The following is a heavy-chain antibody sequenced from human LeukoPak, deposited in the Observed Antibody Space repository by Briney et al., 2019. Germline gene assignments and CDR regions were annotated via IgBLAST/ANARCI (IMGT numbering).Heavy chain of an antibody. CDR1: GFTFSSYW. J-gene: IGHJ6*02. D-gene: IGHD6-13*01. V-gene: IGHV3-74*01. CDR2: ISGDETTT. Sequence: GGSLRLSCAVSGFTFSSYWMHWVRQGPGKGLVWVSRISGDETTTSYADSVKGRFTIFRDNAKKTLFLQMNSLRAEDTAVYYCAKDPQQGGYYYYYGMDVWGQGTTVTVSS. CDR3: AKDPQQGGYYYYYGMDV.